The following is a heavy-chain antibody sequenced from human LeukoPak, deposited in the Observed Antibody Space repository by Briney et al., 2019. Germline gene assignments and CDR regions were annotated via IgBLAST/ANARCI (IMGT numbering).Heavy chain of an antibody. CDR1: GFAFSFFA. D-gene: IGHD2-2*01. Sequence: GGSLRLSCTASGFAFSFFAMSWLRRPPGKGLEWVSTINANSGATSYAASVRGRFTISRDNSKNKLYLQLNSLRAEDTAVYYCAKRSCVGLTVTADWFDPWGQGTLV. J-gene: IGHJ5*01. CDR3: AKRSCVGLTVTADWFDP. V-gene: IGHV3-23*01. CDR2: INANSGAT.